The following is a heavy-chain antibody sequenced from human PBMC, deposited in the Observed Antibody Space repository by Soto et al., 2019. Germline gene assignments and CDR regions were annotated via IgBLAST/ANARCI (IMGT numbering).Heavy chain of an antibody. V-gene: IGHV3-30*03. CDR3: RATTSYDYVWGSYRYWGDAFDL. Sequence: QVQLVESGGGVVQPGRSLRLSCAASGFTFSSYGMHWVRQAPGKGLEWVAVISFDGSNKYSADSVKGRFTISRDNSKNTLYLQMNSLKTDDTAVYYCRATTSYDYVWGSYRYWGDAFDLWGQGTMVTVSS. D-gene: IGHD3-16*02. CDR2: ISFDGSNK. J-gene: IGHJ3*01. CDR1: GFTFSSYG.